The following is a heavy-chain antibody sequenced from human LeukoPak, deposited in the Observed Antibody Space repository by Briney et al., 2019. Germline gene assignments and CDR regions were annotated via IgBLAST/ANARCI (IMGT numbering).Heavy chain of an antibody. V-gene: IGHV1-2*02. D-gene: IGHD3-10*01. J-gene: IGHJ4*02. CDR2: INPNSGGT. CDR1: GYTFTSYY. Sequence: ASVKVSCKASGYTFTSYYMHWVRQAPGQGLEWMGWINPNSGGTNYAQKFQGRVTMTRDTSISTAYMELSRLRSDDTAVYYCARTAPGGVLWFGELLDYWGQGTLVTVSS. CDR3: ARTAPGGVLWFGELLDY.